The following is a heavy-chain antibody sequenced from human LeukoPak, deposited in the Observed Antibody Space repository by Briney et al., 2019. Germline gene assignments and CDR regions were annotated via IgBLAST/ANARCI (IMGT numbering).Heavy chain of an antibody. V-gene: IGHV3-23*01. Sequence: GGSLRLSCVASRFSFSSYVMTWVRLAPGKGLEWVSTISDNGSRIFYAACVKARFTSSRDNSKSSGYLQMNSLRAEDTAICYCAKNEGSGLVYYYMDVWGKGTTVTISS. CDR3: AKNEGSGLVYYYMDV. CDR2: ISDNGSRI. J-gene: IGHJ6*03. CDR1: RFSFSSYV. D-gene: IGHD3-10*01.